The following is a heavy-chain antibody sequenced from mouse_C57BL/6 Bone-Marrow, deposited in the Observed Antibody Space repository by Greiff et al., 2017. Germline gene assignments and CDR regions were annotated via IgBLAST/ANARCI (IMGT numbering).Heavy chain of an antibody. CDR3: ARKGFGDYYGSSGFAY. CDR2: IYPGDGDT. CDR1: GYAFSSYW. J-gene: IGHJ3*01. V-gene: IGHV1-80*01. Sequence: QVQLQQSGAELVKPGASVKISCKASGYAFSSYWMNWVKQRPGKGLEWIGQIYPGDGDTNYNEKFKGKATLTADKSSSTAYMQLSSLTSEDSAVYFCARKGFGDYYGSSGFAYWGQGTLVTVSA. D-gene: IGHD1-1*01.